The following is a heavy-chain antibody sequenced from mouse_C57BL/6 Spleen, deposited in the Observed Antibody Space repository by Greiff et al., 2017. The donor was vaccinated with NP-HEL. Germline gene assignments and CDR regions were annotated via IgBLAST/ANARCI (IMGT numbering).Heavy chain of an antibody. CDR3: ADGDYYGYDGCAY. J-gene: IGHJ3*01. V-gene: IGHV1-53*01. CDR2: INPSNGGT. CDR1: GYTFTSYW. D-gene: IGHD2-2*01. Sequence: QVQLKQSGTELVKPGASVKLSCKASGYTFTSYWMHWVKQRPGQGLEWIGNINPSNGGTNYNEKFKSKATLTVDKSSSTAYMQLSSLTSEDSAVYYWADGDYYGYDGCAYWGQGTLVTVSA.